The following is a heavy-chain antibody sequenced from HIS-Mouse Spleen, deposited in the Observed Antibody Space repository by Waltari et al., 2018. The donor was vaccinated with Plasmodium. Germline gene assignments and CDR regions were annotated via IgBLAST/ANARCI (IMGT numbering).Heavy chain of an antibody. V-gene: IGHV4-39*07. D-gene: IGHD1-26*01. Sequence: QLQLQESGPGLVKPSETLSLTCTVSGGSISSSSYYWGWIRQPPGKGLEWIGSIYYSGSTYSNPSLKSRVTISVDTSKNQFSLKLSSVTAADTAVYYCARDRDSGSYNFGFDYWGQGTLVTVSS. CDR2: IYYSGST. CDR1: GGSISSSSYY. J-gene: IGHJ4*02. CDR3: ARDRDSGSYNFGFDY.